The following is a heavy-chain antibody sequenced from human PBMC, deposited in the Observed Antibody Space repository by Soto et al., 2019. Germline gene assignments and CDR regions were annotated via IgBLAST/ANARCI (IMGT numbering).Heavy chain of an antibody. Sequence: QVQLVESGGGLVKPGGSLRLSCAASGFTFSDYYMSWIRQAPGKGLEWVSYISSSGSTIYYADSVKGRFTISRDNAKNSLYLQMNSLRAEDTAVYYCASEVVVVAATWVDAFDIWGQGTMVTVSS. J-gene: IGHJ3*02. CDR1: GFTFSDYY. CDR3: ASEVVVVAATWVDAFDI. V-gene: IGHV3-11*01. D-gene: IGHD2-15*01. CDR2: ISSSGSTI.